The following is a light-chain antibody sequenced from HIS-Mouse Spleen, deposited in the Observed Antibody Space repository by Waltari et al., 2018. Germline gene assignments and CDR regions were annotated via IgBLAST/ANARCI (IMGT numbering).Light chain of an antibody. Sequence: SYDLTQPPSVSVSPGHTARITCSVDALPKKYAYWYQQKSGQAPVLVIYEDSKRPTGIPERFSGSSSGTMATLTISGAQVEDEADYYCYSTDSSGNHRVFGGGTKLTVL. J-gene: IGLJ2*01. CDR2: EDS. CDR3: YSTDSSGNHRV. V-gene: IGLV3-10*01. CDR1: ALPKKY.